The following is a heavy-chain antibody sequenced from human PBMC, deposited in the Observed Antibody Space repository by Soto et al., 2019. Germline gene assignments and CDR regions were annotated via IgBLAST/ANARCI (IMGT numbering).Heavy chain of an antibody. V-gene: IGHV3-23*01. CDR2: ISGSGGST. D-gene: IGHD6-13*01. CDR1: GFTFSSYA. CDR3: AKDHLREAAAKRYFDY. J-gene: IGHJ4*02. Sequence: PGGSLRLSCAASGFTFSSYAMSWVRQAPGKGLEWVSAISGSGGSTYYADSVKGRFTISRDNSKNTLYLQMNSLRAEDTAVYYCAKDHLREAAAKRYFDYWGQGTLVTVSS.